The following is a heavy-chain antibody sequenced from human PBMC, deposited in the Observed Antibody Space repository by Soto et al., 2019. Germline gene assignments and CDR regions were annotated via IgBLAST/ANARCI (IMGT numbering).Heavy chain of an antibody. CDR2: ISASGGST. Sequence: PGGSLRLSCAASGFTFSSYAMTWVRQAPGKGLEWVSAISASGGSTYYADSVKGRFTISRDNFKNTLYLQMNNLRAEDTAVYYCAKKGIPADGTWFDPWGQGTLVTVSS. CDR3: AKKGIPADGTWFDP. CDR1: GFTFSSYA. D-gene: IGHD6-13*01. J-gene: IGHJ5*02. V-gene: IGHV3-23*01.